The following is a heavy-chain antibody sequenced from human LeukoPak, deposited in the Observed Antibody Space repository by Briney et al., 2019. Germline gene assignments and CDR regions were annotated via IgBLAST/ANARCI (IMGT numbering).Heavy chain of an antibody. Sequence: SETLSLTCTVSGGSISTYYWSWIRQPAGKGLEWIGRISTSQTNYNPSLKSRVTMSVDTSKNQFSLNLSSVTAADTAVYYCAREGRSSTMGYWGQGTLVTVSS. V-gene: IGHV4-4*07. D-gene: IGHD2-2*01. J-gene: IGHJ4*02. CDR1: GGSISTYY. CDR3: AREGRSSTMGY. CDR2: ISTSQT.